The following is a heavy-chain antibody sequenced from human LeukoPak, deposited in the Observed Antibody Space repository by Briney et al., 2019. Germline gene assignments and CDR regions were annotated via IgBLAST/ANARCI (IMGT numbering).Heavy chain of an antibody. V-gene: IGHV3-74*01. CDR2: INTDGSST. J-gene: IGHJ4*02. CDR3: ARRGTMVRGVTANDY. D-gene: IGHD3-10*01. CDR1: GFTFSSYW. Sequence: GGSLRLSCAASGFTFSSYWMHWVRQAPGKGLVWVSRINTDGSSTSYADSVKGRFTISRDNAKNPLYLQMNSLRAEDTAVYYCARRGTMVRGVTANDYWGQGTLVTVSS.